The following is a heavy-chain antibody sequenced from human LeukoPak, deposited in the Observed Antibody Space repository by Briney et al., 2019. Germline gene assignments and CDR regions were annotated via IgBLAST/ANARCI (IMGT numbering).Heavy chain of an antibody. J-gene: IGHJ5*02. D-gene: IGHD3-3*01. CDR2: ISSSSSYI. V-gene: IGHV3-21*01. CDR1: GFTFSSYS. CDR3: ARDPGFYDFWSGYPEALGWFDP. Sequence: GGSLRLSCAASGFTFSSYSMNWVRQAPGKGLEWVSSISSSSSYIYYADSVKGRFTISRDNAKNSLYLQMNSLRAEDTAVYYCARDPGFYDFWSGYPEALGWFDPCGQGTLVTVSS.